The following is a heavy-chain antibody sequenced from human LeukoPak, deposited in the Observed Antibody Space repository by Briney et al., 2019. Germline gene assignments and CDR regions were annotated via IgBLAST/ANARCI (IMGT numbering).Heavy chain of an antibody. CDR2: INPNSGGT. Sequence: ASVKVSCKASGYTFTSYDINWVRQATGQGLEWMGWINPNSGGTNYAQKFQGRVTITADKSTSTAYMELSSLRSEDTAVYYCATNYDSSGYYYVDSWGQGTLVTVSS. V-gene: IGHV1-8*01. D-gene: IGHD3-22*01. J-gene: IGHJ4*02. CDR3: ATNYDSSGYYYVDS. CDR1: GYTFTSYD.